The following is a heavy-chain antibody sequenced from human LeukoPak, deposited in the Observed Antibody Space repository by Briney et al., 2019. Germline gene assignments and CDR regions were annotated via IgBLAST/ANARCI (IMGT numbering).Heavy chain of an antibody. D-gene: IGHD1-26*01. J-gene: IGHJ4*02. CDR1: GFTFSTYW. CDR3: ARESNSGSYRIFDY. V-gene: IGHV3-23*01. Sequence: GGSLRLSCAASGFTFSTYWMHWVRQAPGKGLVWVSAISGSGGSTYYADSVKGRFTISRDNSKNTLYLQMNSLRAEDTAVYYCARESNSGSYRIFDYWGQGTLVTVSS. CDR2: ISGSGGST.